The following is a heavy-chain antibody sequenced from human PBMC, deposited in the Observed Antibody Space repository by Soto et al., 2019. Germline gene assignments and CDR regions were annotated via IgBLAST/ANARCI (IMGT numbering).Heavy chain of an antibody. J-gene: IGHJ6*02. Sequence: SETLSLTYTVSGGSISSSSYYWGWIRQPPGKGLEWIGSIYYSGSTYYNPSLKSRVTISVDTSKNQFSLKLSSVTAADTAVYYCASTYYDYVWGSYRTYYGMDVWGQGTTVTVSS. D-gene: IGHD3-16*02. V-gene: IGHV4-39*01. CDR3: ASTYYDYVWGSYRTYYGMDV. CDR1: GGSISSSSYY. CDR2: IYYSGST.